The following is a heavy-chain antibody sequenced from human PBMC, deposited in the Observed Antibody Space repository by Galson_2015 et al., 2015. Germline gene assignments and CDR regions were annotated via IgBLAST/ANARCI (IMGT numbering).Heavy chain of an antibody. J-gene: IGHJ4*02. D-gene: IGHD2-15*01. Sequence: ETLSLTCAVYGGSFSGYYWSWIRQPPGKGLEWIGEINHSGSTNYNPSLKSRVTISVGTSKNQFSLKLSSVTAADTAVYYCARTVVRNSFDYWGQGTLVTVSS. CDR1: GGSFSGYY. CDR2: INHSGST. V-gene: IGHV4-34*01. CDR3: ARTVVRNSFDY.